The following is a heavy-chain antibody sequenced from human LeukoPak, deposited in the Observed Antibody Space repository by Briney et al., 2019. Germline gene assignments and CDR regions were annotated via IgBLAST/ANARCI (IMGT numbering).Heavy chain of an antibody. CDR2: FDPEDDET. CDR3: ATDLTGSGVFDY. Sequence: ASVKVSCKVSGYTLTELSMHWVRQAPGKGLEWMGGFDPEDDETIYAQKFQGRVTMTEDTSTDTAYMELSSLRSEDTAVYYCATDLTGSGVFDYWGQGTLVTVSS. J-gene: IGHJ4*02. CDR1: GYTLTELS. D-gene: IGHD1-26*01. V-gene: IGHV1-24*01.